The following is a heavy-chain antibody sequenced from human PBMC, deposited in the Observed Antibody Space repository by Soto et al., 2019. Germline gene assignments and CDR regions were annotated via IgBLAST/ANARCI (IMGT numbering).Heavy chain of an antibody. V-gene: IGHV4-34*01. J-gene: IGHJ4*02. Sequence: SXGTLSLTCAVYGGSFSGYYWSWIRQPPGKGLEWIGEINHSGSTNYNPSLKSRVTISVDTSKNQFSLKLSSVTAADTAVYYCARVGRNPVYNYWGQGTLVTVSS. D-gene: IGHD1-26*01. CDR2: INHSGST. CDR3: ARVGRNPVYNY. CDR1: GGSFSGYY.